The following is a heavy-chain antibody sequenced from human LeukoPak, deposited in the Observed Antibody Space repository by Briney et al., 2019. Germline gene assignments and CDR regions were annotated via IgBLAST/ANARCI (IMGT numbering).Heavy chain of an antibody. CDR2: INHSGST. D-gene: IGHD3-10*01. Sequence: PSETLSLTCAVYGGSFSGYYWSWIRQPPGKGLEWIGEINHSGSTNYNPSLKSRVTISVDTSKNQFSLKLSSVTAADTAVYYCARGWGYYGSGSRTTLWFDPWGQGTLVTVSS. V-gene: IGHV4-34*01. CDR1: GGSFSGYY. CDR3: ARGWGYYGSGSRTTLWFDP. J-gene: IGHJ5*02.